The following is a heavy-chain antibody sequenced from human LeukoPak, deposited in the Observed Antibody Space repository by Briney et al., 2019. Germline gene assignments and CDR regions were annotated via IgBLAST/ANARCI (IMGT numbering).Heavy chain of an antibody. Sequence: PGGSLRLSCAASGFTFSSYSMNWVRQAPGKGLEWVSSISSSSYIYYADSVKGRFTISRDNAKNSLYLQMNSLRAEDTAVYYCARRTYYYDSSGYYYFDYWGQGTLVTVSS. J-gene: IGHJ4*02. CDR2: ISSSSYI. V-gene: IGHV3-21*01. CDR3: ARRTYYYDSSGYYYFDY. D-gene: IGHD3-22*01. CDR1: GFTFSSYS.